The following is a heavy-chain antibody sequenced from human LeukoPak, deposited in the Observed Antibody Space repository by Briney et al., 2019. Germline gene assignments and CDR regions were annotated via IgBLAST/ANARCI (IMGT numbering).Heavy chain of an antibody. D-gene: IGHD2-15*01. CDR2: IYPGDSDT. J-gene: IGHJ5*02. V-gene: IGHV5-51*01. CDR3: ARTPLCSGGSCYFWFDP. Sequence: GESLKISFKGSGYSFTSYWIGWVRPMPGKGLERMGIIYPGDSDTRYSPSFQGQVTISADKSISTAFLQWSSLKASDTAMYYCARTPLCSGGSCYFWFDPWGQGTLVTVSS. CDR1: GYSFTSYW.